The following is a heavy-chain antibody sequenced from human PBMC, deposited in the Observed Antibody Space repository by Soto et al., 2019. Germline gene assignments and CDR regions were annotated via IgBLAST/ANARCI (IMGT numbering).Heavy chain of an antibody. J-gene: IGHJ6*02. D-gene: IGHD5-18*01. CDR1: GYTFTSYA. CDR3: ARGITAMVLYGMDV. V-gene: IGHV1-3*01. CDR2: IDAGNGNT. Sequence: ASVKVSCKASGYTFTSYAMHWVRQAPGQRLEWMGWIDAGNGNTKYSQKFQGRVTITRDTSASTAYMELSSLRSEDTAVYYCARGITAMVLYGMDVWGQGTTVTVSS.